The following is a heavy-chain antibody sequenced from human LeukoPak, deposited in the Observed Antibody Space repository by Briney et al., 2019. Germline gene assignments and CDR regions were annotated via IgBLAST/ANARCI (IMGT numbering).Heavy chain of an antibody. V-gene: IGHV3-11*06. CDR3: ARDFRRSSSWPFDY. D-gene: IGHD6-13*01. Sequence: GGSLRLSCAASGFTFSDYYMSWIRQAPGKGLEWVSYISSSSSYTNYVDSVKGRFTISRDNAKNSLYLQMNSLRAEDTAVYHCARDFRRSSSWPFDYWGQGTLVTVSS. CDR1: GFTFSDYY. CDR2: ISSSSSYT. J-gene: IGHJ4*02.